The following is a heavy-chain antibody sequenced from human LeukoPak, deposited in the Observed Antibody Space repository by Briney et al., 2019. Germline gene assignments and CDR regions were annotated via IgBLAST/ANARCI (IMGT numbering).Heavy chain of an antibody. CDR3: ARDLRKVGMDV. J-gene: IGHJ6*02. D-gene: IGHD1-14*01. CDR2: ITPMFGTA. V-gene: IGHV1-69*13. Sequence: VASVKVSCKASGGTFSSYAISWVRQAPGQGLEWMGGITPMFGTANYAQKFQGRVTITADESTSTAYMELSSLRSEDTAVYYCARDLRKVGMDVWGQGTTVTVSS. CDR1: GGTFSSYA.